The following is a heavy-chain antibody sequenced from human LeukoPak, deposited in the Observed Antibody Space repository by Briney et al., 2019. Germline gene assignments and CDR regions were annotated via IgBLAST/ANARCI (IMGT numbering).Heavy chain of an antibody. CDR2: INSLGGSI. CDR3: ARPFWSNYYPFAF. Sequence: PGGSLRLSCAASGFTFSNYEMNWVRQAPGKGLEWVSFINSLGGSIYYANSVKGRFTISRDNAKNSLYLQMNSLRAEDTAVYYCARPFWSNYYPFAFWGQGTLVTVSS. V-gene: IGHV3-48*03. D-gene: IGHD3-3*01. CDR1: GFTFSNYE. J-gene: IGHJ4*02.